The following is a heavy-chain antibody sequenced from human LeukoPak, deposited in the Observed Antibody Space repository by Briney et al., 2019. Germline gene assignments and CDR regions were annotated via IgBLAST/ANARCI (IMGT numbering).Heavy chain of an antibody. CDR1: GWTFDDYG. CDR2: INGNCGST. J-gene: IGHJ3*02. Sequence: GGSLRLSCAASGWTFDDYGMSGVRQAPGKGLEWVSGINGNCGSTGYADCVKGRFTISRDNAKNSLYLQMNSLRAEDTALYYCARDRKFSDAFDIWGQGTMVTVSS. CDR3: ARDRKFSDAFDI. V-gene: IGHV3-20*04.